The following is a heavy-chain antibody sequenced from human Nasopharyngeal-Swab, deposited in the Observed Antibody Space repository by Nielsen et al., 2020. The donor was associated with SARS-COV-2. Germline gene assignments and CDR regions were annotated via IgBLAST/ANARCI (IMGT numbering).Heavy chain of an antibody. J-gene: IGHJ4*02. CDR2: IDFDGSNT. V-gene: IGHV3-74*01. Sequence: GGSLRLSCTPSEFTLRNHWMHWVRLTPGKGLVWVSGIDFDGSNTFYADSVKGRFTISRDNGENTLSLQMNSLRDEDTGVYYCGSVFEFWGQGVLVTVSS. CDR1: EFTLRNHW. CDR3: GSVFEF.